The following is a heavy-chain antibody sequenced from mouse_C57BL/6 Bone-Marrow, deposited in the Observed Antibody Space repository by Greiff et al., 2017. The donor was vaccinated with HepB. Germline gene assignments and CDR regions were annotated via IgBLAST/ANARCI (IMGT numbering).Heavy chain of an antibody. CDR1: GYSFTDYN. CDR3: ASFYYGSSLYYAMDY. V-gene: IGHV1-39*01. D-gene: IGHD1-1*01. Sequence: EVQLQQSGPELVKPGASVKISCKASGYSFTDYNMNWVKQSNGKSLEWIGVINPNYGTTSYNQKFKGKATLTVDQSSSTAYMELNSLTSEDSAVYYCASFYYGSSLYYAMDYWGQGTSVTVSS. J-gene: IGHJ4*01. CDR2: INPNYGTT.